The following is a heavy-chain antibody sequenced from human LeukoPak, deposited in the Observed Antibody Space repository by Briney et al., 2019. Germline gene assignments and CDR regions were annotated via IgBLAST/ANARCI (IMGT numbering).Heavy chain of an antibody. CDR2: IFPSGGEI. Sequence: PGGSLRLSCAASGFTFSTFAMIWVRQPPGKGLEWVSSIFPSGGEIHYADSVRGRFTISRDNAKNSLYLQMNSLRAEDTALYYCAKDIRAIAVAGGFDYWGQGTLVTVSS. J-gene: IGHJ4*02. CDR3: AKDIRAIAVAGGFDY. V-gene: IGHV3-23*01. CDR1: GFTFSTFA. D-gene: IGHD6-19*01.